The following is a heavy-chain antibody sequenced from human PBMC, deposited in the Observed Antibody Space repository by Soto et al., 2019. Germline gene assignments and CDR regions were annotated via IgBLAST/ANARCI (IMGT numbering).Heavy chain of an antibody. CDR1: GFTFSDYY. CDR3: ARDIVVVVAEGYMDV. D-gene: IGHD2-15*01. Sequence: GESLKISCAASGFTFSDYYMSWIRQAPGKGLEWVSYISSSGSTIYYADSVKGRFTISRDNAKNSLYLQMNSLRAEDTAVYYCARDIVVVVAEGYMDVWGKGTTVTVSS. J-gene: IGHJ6*03. CDR2: ISSSGSTI. V-gene: IGHV3-11*01.